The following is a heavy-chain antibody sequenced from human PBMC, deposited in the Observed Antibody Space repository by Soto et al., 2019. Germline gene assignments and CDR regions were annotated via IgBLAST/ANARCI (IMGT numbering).Heavy chain of an antibody. D-gene: IGHD6-19*01. J-gene: IGHJ4*02. CDR3: ATSAVAGMNYFDY. V-gene: IGHV3-33*01. CDR2: IWYDGSNK. CDR1: GFTFSSYG. Sequence: PGGSLRLSCAASGFTFSSYGMHWVRQAPGKGLEWVAVIWYDGSNKYYADSVKGRFTISRDNSKNTLYLQMNSLRAEDTAAYYCATSAVAGMNYFDYWGQGXLVTVYS.